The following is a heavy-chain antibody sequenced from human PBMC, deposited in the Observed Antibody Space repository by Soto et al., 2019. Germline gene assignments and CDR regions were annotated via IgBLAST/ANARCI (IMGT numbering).Heavy chain of an antibody. J-gene: IGHJ6*02. D-gene: IGHD3-3*01. Sequence: EVQLVESGGGFVQPGRSLRLSCTFSGFTSDDFALTWVRQAPGKGLEWLGLVRSKTYDGAAEYAASVKGRFTISRDESTSTAFLQMNRLKTEDTVVYYCTRDGDFYGFDVWGQGTTVTVSS. CDR2: VRSKTYDGAA. V-gene: IGHV3-49*04. CDR1: GFTSDDFA. CDR3: TRDGDFYGFDV.